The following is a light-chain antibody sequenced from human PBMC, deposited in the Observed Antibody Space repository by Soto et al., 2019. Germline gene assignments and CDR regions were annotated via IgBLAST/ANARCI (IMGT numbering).Light chain of an antibody. CDR2: EVT. CDR1: SSDVGGYNY. Sequence: ALTQPASVSGSPGQSITISCTGTSSDVGGYNYVSWYQQHPGKAPRLMIYEVTNRPSGVSNRFSGSKSGNTASLTISGLQAEDEADYYCSSFTITSTLVFGGGTKVTVL. CDR3: SSFTITSTLV. J-gene: IGLJ2*01. V-gene: IGLV2-14*01.